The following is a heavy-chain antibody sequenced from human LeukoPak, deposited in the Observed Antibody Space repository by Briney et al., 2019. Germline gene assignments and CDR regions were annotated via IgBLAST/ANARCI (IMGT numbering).Heavy chain of an antibody. Sequence: KDGASLKISCKGSGYIINNYWIGWGRQMPGKGLEWMGSIYPADSDIRYSPSFQGQVTISADKSISTAYLQWSSLKASDTAMYYCARQEYCSGGSCYTWFDPWGQGTLVTVSS. J-gene: IGHJ5*02. D-gene: IGHD2-15*01. CDR3: ARQEYCSGGSCYTWFDP. V-gene: IGHV5-51*01. CDR1: GYIINNYW. CDR2: IYPADSDI.